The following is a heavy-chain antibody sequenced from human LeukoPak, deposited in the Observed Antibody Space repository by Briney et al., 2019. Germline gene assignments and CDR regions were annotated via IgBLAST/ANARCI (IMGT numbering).Heavy chain of an antibody. CDR3: ASAPHYYGSGPYYFDY. J-gene: IGHJ4*02. D-gene: IGHD3-10*01. CDR1: GGTFSSYA. CDR2: IIPIFGTA. V-gene: IGHV1-69*13. Sequence: SVKVSCKASGGTFSSYAISWVRQAPGQGLEWMGGIIPIFGTANYAQKFQGRVTITADESTSTAYMELSSLRSEDTAVYYCASAPHYYGSGPYYFDYWGQGTLVTVSS.